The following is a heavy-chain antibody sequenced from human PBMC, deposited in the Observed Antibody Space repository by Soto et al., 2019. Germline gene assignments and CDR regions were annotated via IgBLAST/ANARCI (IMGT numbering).Heavy chain of an antibody. Sequence: EVQLVESGGGLVQPGGSLKLSCAASGFTFSGSAMHWVRQASGKGLEWVGGFRSKANSYATAYAASVKGRFTISRDDSKNTAYLQMNSLKTEDTAVYYCTRRAPDYYDSSGYYYVADYWGQGTLVTVSS. V-gene: IGHV3-73*01. D-gene: IGHD3-22*01. CDR1: GFTFSGSA. J-gene: IGHJ4*02. CDR2: FRSKANSYAT. CDR3: TRRAPDYYDSSGYYYVADY.